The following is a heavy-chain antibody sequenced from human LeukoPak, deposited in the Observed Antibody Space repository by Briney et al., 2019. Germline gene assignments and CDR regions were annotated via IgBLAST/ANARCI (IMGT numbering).Heavy chain of an antibody. CDR2: IYYSGST. V-gene: IGHV4-39*01. D-gene: IGHD3-22*01. J-gene: IGHJ4*02. Sequence: PSETLSLTCTVSGGSISSSSYYWGWIRQPPGKGLEWIGIIYYSGSTYYNPSLKSRVTISVDTSKNQFSLKLSSVTAADTAMFYCARQGGGYYYDSSGYYPFYDWGQGTLVTVSS. CDR1: GGSISSSSYY. CDR3: ARQGGGYYYDSSGYYPFYD.